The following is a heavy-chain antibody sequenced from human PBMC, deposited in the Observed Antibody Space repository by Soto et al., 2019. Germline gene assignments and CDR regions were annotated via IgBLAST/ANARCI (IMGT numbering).Heavy chain of an antibody. Sequence: VHLVESGGGVVQPGRSLRLSCAASGFTFSSYGMHWVRQAPGKGLEWVAVISYDGRNEYYADFVKGRITISRDNSKNTLYLQVNSLRAEDTAVYYCARGEGYDSSRFDYWGQGTLVTVSS. V-gene: IGHV3-30*03. CDR3: ARGEGYDSSRFDY. CDR1: GFTFSSYG. J-gene: IGHJ4*02. CDR2: ISYDGRNE. D-gene: IGHD3-22*01.